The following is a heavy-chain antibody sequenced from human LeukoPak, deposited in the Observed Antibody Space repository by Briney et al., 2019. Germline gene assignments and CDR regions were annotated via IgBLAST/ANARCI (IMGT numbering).Heavy chain of an antibody. CDR1: GFTVSSNY. D-gene: IGHD2-2*01. CDR3: ARAYQLHFDY. J-gene: IGHJ4*02. CDR2: IYSGGST. V-gene: IGHV3-53*01. Sequence: GGSLRLSCAASGFTVSSNYMSWVRPAPGKGLEWVSVIYSGGSTYYADSVKGRFTISRDNSKNTLYLQMNSLRAEDTAVYYCARAYQLHFDYWGQGTLVTVSS.